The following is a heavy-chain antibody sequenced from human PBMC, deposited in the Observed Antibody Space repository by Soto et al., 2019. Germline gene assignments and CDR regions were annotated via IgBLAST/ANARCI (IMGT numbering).Heavy chain of an antibody. CDR2: IHPGGDTT. J-gene: IGHJ4*02. CDR1: GFTFQNYH. Sequence: QVQLVQSGAEVKEPGASVKVSCKASGFTFQNYHMHWVRQAPGQGLEWMGIIHPGGDTTTYAQNFQGRVTMTRDTSTSTAYMELSSLTSEDTAVYYCAKDLWGSWTVDYWGQGTLITVSS. V-gene: IGHV1-46*02. D-gene: IGHD3-16*01. CDR3: AKDLWGSWTVDY.